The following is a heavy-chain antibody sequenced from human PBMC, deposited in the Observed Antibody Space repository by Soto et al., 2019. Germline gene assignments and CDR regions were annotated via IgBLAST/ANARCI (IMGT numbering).Heavy chain of an antibody. CDR2: IYYSRST. CDR3: ASLGYCSSTSCYWGLDYYGMDV. Sequence: SETLSLTCTVSGGSISSSSYYWGWIRQPPGKGLEWIGSIYYSRSTYYNPSLKSRVTISVDTSKNQFSLKLSSVTAADTAVYYCASLGYCSSTSCYWGLDYYGMDVWGQGTAVTVSS. J-gene: IGHJ6*02. V-gene: IGHV4-39*01. CDR1: GGSISSSSYY. D-gene: IGHD2-2*01.